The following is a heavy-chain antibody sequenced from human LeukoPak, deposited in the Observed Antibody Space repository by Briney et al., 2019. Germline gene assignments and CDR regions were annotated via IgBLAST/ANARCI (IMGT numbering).Heavy chain of an antibody. J-gene: IGHJ4*02. CDR2: ISSNGGST. Sequence: GGSLRLSCAASGFAFGNYAMHWVRQAPGKGLEYVAAISSNGGSTDYANSVKGRFTISRDNSKNTLYLQMGSLRAEDMAVYYCARISSSYDYDYWGQGTLVTVSS. V-gene: IGHV3-64*01. CDR3: ARISSSYDYDY. D-gene: IGHD6-6*01. CDR1: GFAFGNYA.